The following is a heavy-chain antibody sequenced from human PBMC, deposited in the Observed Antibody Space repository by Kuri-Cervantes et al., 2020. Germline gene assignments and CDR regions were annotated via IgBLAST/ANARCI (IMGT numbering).Heavy chain of an antibody. Sequence: GESLKISCAASGFTFSSYCMNWVRQAPGKGLEWVSSISDNSRYIYYADSVKGRFTISRDNAKNSLSLQMNTLRADDTAVYYCARDSRGRSNWFDPWGQGTLVTVSS. V-gene: IGHV3-21*01. J-gene: IGHJ5*02. CDR2: ISDNSRYI. CDR3: ARDSRGRSNWFDP. CDR1: GFTFSSYC. D-gene: IGHD3-16*01.